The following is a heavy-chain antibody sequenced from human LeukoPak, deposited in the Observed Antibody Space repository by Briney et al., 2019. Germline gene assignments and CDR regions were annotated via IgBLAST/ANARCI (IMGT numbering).Heavy chain of an antibody. D-gene: IGHD1-26*01. CDR1: GLTFDDYG. Sequence: GGSLRLSCAASGLTFDDYGMSWVRQAPGKGLERVSGINWNGGSTGYADSVKGRFTVFRDNAKNSLYLQMNSLRAEDTALYYCARGWSGSAHFDYWGQGTLVTVSS. CDR3: ARGWSGSAHFDY. V-gene: IGHV3-20*04. CDR2: INWNGGST. J-gene: IGHJ4*02.